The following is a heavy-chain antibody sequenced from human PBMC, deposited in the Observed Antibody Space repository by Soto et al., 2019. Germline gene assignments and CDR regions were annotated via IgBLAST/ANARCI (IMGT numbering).Heavy chain of an antibody. J-gene: IGHJ4*02. CDR3: AIGDYDGFDY. CDR2: IYYSGST. Sequence: ETLSLTCTVSGGSISSYYWSWIRQPPGKGLEWIGYIYYSGSTNYNPSLKSRVTISVDTSKNQFSLKLSSVTAADTAVYYCAIGDYDGFDYWGQGTLVTVSS. CDR1: GGSISSYY. V-gene: IGHV4-59*08. D-gene: IGHD4-17*01.